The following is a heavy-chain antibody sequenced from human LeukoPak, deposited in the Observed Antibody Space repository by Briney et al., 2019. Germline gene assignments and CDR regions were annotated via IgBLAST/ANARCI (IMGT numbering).Heavy chain of an antibody. Sequence: ASVKVSCKASGYTFSSYDINWVRQGTGQGLEWMGWMNPNSGKTDFAQKFQGRVTMTRDTSISTAYMDLGSLRSEDTAVYYCARGPPFRGSQGWFDPWGQGTLVIVSS. V-gene: IGHV1-8*01. CDR3: ARGPPFRGSQGWFDP. J-gene: IGHJ5*02. CDR2: MNPNSGKT. CDR1: GYTFSSYD. D-gene: IGHD1-26*01.